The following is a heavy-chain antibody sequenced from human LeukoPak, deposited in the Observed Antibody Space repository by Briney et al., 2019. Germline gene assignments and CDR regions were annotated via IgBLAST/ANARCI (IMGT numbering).Heavy chain of an antibody. CDR1: GYTFTAYY. V-gene: IGHV1-2*02. Sequence: APLKVSRTASGYTFTAYYMHWVREAPGQGLEGRGWINLNSGGTNYAQKFQGRVTMTRDTSISTAYMELSRLRSDDTAVYCCARDPGRSSSSLAGCFDPWGQGTLVTVSS. J-gene: IGHJ5*02. CDR3: ARDPGRSSSSLAGCFDP. CDR2: INLNSGGT. D-gene: IGHD6-13*01.